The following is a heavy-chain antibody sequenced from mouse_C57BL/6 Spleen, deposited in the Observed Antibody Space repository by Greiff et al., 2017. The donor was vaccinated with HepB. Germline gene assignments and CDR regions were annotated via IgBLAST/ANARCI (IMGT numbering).Heavy chain of an antibody. CDR1: GFSLTSYG. Sequence: VQRVESGPGLVQPSQSLSITCTVSGFSLTSYGVHWVRQSPGKGLEWLGVIWRGGSTDYNAAFMSRLSITKDNSKSQVFFKMNSLQADDTAIYYCAKNRGFHYYAMDYWGQGTSVTVSS. CDR2: IWRGGST. J-gene: IGHJ4*01. V-gene: IGHV2-5*01. D-gene: IGHD3-3*01. CDR3: AKNRGFHYYAMDY.